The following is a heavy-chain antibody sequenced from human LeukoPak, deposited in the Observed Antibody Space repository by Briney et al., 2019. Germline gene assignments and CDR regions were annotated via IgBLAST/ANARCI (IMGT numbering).Heavy chain of an antibody. CDR3: AKDWDQLRSGHFGY. CDR2: INTDGSST. V-gene: IGHV3-74*01. J-gene: IGHJ4*02. D-gene: IGHD2-2*01. CDR1: GFTFSSYW. Sequence: GGSLRLSCAASGFTFSSYWMDWVRQAPGKGLMWVSRINTDGSSTGYADSVKGRFTISRDNAKNTLYLQMNSLRAEDTAVYYCAKDWDQLRSGHFGYWGQGTLVTVSS.